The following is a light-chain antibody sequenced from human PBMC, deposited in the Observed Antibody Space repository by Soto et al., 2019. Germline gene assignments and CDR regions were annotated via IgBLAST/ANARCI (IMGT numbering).Light chain of an antibody. CDR1: QPITTW. J-gene: IGKJ1*01. CDR3: QQYNSLLTT. Sequence: DIQMTQSPSTLSASIGDSVTITCRACQPITTWLAWYQQKPGRAPRLLIYDAFALQSGVPSRFSGSGSGTEFTLTISSLQPDDFATYYCQQYNSLLTTVGQGTKVDIK. CDR2: DAF. V-gene: IGKV1-5*01.